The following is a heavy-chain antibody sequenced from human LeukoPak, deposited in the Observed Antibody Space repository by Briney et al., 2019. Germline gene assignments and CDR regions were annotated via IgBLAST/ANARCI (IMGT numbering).Heavy chain of an antibody. CDR1: GYTFTSYG. V-gene: IGHV1-18*01. CDR2: ISAYNGNT. Sequence: GASVKVSCKASGYTFTSYGISWVRQAPGQGLEWMGWISAYNGNTNYAQKLQGRVTMTTDTSTSTVYMELSSLRSEDTAVYYCARESPMSSGWNNWFDPWGQGTLVTVSS. CDR3: ARESPMSSGWNNWFDP. D-gene: IGHD6-19*01. J-gene: IGHJ5*02.